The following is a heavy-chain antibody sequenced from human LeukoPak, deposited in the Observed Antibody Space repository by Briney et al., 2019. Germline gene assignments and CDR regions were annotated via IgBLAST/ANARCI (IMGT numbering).Heavy chain of an antibody. D-gene: IGHD3-3*01. J-gene: IGHJ4*02. CDR2: INPNSGGT. V-gene: IGHV1-2*02. CDR1: GYTFTGYY. CDR3: ARAGYDFWSGYYTSGALFDY. Sequence: ASVKVSCKASGYTFTGYYMHWVRQAPGQGLEWMGWINPNSGGTNYAQKFQGRVTMTRDTSISTAYMELSRLRSDDTAVYYCARAGYDFWSGYYTSGALFDYWGQGTLVTVSS.